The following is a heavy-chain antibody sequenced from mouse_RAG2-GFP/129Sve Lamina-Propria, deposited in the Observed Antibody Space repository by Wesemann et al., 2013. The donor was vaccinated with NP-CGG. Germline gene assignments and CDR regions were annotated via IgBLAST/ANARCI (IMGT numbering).Heavy chain of an antibody. CDR1: GYTFTSYW. J-gene: IGHJ2*01. D-gene: IGHD1-1*01. CDR2: INPSNGGT. Sequence: QVQLQQPGAELVMPGASVKLSCKASGYTFTSYWMHWVKQRPGQGLEWIGNINPSNGGTNYNEKFKSKATLTVDKSSSTAYMQLSSLTSEDSAVYYCAREDYGSSYYYFDYWGQGTTLTVSS. V-gene: IGHV1-53*01. CDR3: AREDYGSSYYYFDY.